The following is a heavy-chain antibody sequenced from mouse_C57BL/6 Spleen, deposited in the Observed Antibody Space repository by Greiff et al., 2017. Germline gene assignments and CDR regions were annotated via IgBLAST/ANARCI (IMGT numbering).Heavy chain of an antibody. CDR1: GYTFTSYG. CDR2: IYPRSGNT. V-gene: IGHV1-81*01. J-gene: IGHJ4*01. Sequence: LQASGAELARPGASVKLSCKASGYTFTSYGISWVKQRTGQGLEWIGEIYPRSGNTYYNEKFKGKATLTADKSSNTAYMELRSLTSEDSAVYFCARCRYYGSSYKAMDYWGQGTSVTVSS. D-gene: IGHD1-1*01. CDR3: ARCRYYGSSYKAMDY.